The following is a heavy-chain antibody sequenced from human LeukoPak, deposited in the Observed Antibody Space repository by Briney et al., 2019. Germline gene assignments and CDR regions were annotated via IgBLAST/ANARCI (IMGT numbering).Heavy chain of an antibody. CDR2: IIPILGIA. CDR1: GGTFSSYA. D-gene: IGHD3-16*02. CDR3: ARVVVPKSWGVIVHRAENNWFDP. V-gene: IGHV1-69*04. Sequence: WASVKVSCKASGGTFSSYAISWVRQAPGQGLEWMGRIIPILGIANYAQKFQGRVTITADKSTSTAYMELSSLRSEDTAVYYCARVVVPKSWGVIVHRAENNWFDPWGQGTLVTVSS. J-gene: IGHJ5*02.